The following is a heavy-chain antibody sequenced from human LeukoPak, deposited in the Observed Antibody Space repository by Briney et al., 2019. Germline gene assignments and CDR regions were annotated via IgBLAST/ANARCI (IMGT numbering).Heavy chain of an antibody. J-gene: IGHJ6*03. Sequence: ASVKVSCKASGYTFTSYGISWVRQAPGQGLEWMGIINPSGGSTSYAQKFQGRVTMTRDTSTSTVYMELRSLRSEDTAVYYCARGGYYGSGSLDYYYYMDVWGKGTTVTISS. D-gene: IGHD3-10*01. CDR2: INPSGGST. V-gene: IGHV1-46*01. CDR1: GYTFTSYG. CDR3: ARGGYYGSGSLDYYYYMDV.